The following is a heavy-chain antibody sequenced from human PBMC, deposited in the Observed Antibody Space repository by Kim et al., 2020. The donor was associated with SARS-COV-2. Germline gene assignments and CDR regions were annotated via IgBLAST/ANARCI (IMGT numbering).Heavy chain of an antibody. D-gene: IGHD3-10*01. Sequence: SETLSLTCTVSGYSISSGYYWGWIRQPPGKGLEWIGSIYHSGSTYYNPSLKSRVTISVDTSKNQFSLKLSSVTAADTAVYYCATIRGSGSPLYNWFDPWG. CDR1: GYSISSGYY. CDR3: ATIRGSGSPLYNWFDP. J-gene: IGHJ5*02. CDR2: IYHSGST. V-gene: IGHV4-38-2*02.